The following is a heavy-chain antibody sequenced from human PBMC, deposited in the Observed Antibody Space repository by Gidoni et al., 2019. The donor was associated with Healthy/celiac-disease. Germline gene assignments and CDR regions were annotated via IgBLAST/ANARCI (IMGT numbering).Heavy chain of an antibody. V-gene: IGHV3-23*01. CDR3: AKGLRNWGGRYFDL. CDR1: GLPFSSYA. D-gene: IGHD7-27*01. CDR2: ISGSGGST. Sequence: EVQLLESGGGLVQPGGSLRLSCEASGLPFSSYAMSWVRQAPWKGLEWVSAISGSGGSTYYADSVKGRFTISRDNSKNTLYLQMNSLRAEDTAVYYCAKGLRNWGGRYFDLWGRGTLVTVSS. J-gene: IGHJ2*01.